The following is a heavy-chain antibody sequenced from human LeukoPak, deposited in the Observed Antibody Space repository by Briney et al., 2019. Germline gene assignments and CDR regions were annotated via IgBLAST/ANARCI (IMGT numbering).Heavy chain of an antibody. J-gene: IGHJ4*02. Sequence: GGSLRLSCAASGFTFSTHAMNWVRQAPGKGLEWVSAISGSGGSTYYADSVKGRFTISRDNSKNTLYLQMNSLRAEDTAVYYCARDPYSSGWYGVYWGQGTLVTVSS. D-gene: IGHD6-19*01. V-gene: IGHV3-23*01. CDR1: GFTFSTHA. CDR3: ARDPYSSGWYGVY. CDR2: ISGSGGST.